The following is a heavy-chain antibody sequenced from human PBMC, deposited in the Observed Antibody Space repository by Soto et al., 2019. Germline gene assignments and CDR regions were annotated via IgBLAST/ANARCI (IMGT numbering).Heavy chain of an antibody. CDR1: GYTFTSYA. D-gene: IGHD2-21*02. Sequence: QVQLVQSGAEVKKPGASVKVSCKASGYTFTSYAMHWVRQAPGQRLEWMGWINAGNGNTKYSQKFQGRVTITRDTSESTAYRELSSLRSEDTAVYYCARSIVVGTAADYWGQGTLVTVSS. CDR2: INAGNGNT. CDR3: ARSIVVGTAADY. V-gene: IGHV1-3*01. J-gene: IGHJ4*02.